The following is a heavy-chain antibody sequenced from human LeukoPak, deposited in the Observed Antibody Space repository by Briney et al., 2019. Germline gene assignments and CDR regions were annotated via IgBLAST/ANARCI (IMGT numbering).Heavy chain of an antibody. D-gene: IGHD4-11*01. CDR1: GFTFDDYA. CDR3: AKDPSYSPGGVDY. V-gene: IGHV3-9*01. CDR2: ISWNSGSI. J-gene: IGHJ4*02. Sequence: GRSLRLSCAASGFTFDDYAMHWVRQAPGKGLEWVSGISWNSGSIGYADSVKGRFTISRDNAKNSLYLQMNSLRAEDTALYYCAKDPSYSPGGVDYWGQGTLVTVSS.